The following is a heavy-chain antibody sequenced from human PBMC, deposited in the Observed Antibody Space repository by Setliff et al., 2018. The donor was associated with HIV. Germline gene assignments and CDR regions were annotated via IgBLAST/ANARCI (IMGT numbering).Heavy chain of an antibody. Sequence: GESLKISCAASEFTFSVYVMSWLRQAPGKGLEWVSGISGSGSSTYYADSVKGRFTISRDNSKNTLYLQMNRLRADDTAIYYCAKGASLVPRRPHFCYFDYWGQGALVTVSS. D-gene: IGHD3-16*02. V-gene: IGHV3-23*01. CDR1: EFTFSVYV. CDR2: ISGSGSST. CDR3: AKGASLVPRRPHFCYFDY. J-gene: IGHJ4*02.